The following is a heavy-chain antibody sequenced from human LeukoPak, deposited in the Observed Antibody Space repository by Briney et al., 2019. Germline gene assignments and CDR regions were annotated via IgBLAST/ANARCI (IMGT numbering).Heavy chain of an antibody. J-gene: IGHJ4*02. CDR2: IYHSGNT. V-gene: IGHV4-4*02. D-gene: IGHD6-13*01. CDR3: ARRVAAAGTGPFDY. Sequence: PSGTLSLTCAVSGGSISSSNWWSWVRQPPGKGLEWIGEIYHSGNTYYNPSLQSRVTISVDASENQFSLKLSSVTAADTAIYYCARRVAAAGTGPFDYWGQGTLVTVSS. CDR1: GGSISSSNW.